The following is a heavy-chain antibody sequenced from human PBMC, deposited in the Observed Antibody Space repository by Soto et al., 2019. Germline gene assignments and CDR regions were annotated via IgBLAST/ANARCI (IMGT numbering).Heavy chain of an antibody. CDR2: IYSGGTT. D-gene: IGHD6-6*01. CDR3: ARDRTISDYRSSGALGL. Sequence: QLVESGGGLVQPGGSLRLSCAASGFTVSGHSMSWVRQAPGKGLEWVSVIYSGGTTYYANSVTGRFTISRDNSRNTVYLQMNSLRAEDTAVYYCARDRTISDYRSSGALGLWGQGTLVSVSS. J-gene: IGHJ4*02. V-gene: IGHV3-66*01. CDR1: GFTVSGHS.